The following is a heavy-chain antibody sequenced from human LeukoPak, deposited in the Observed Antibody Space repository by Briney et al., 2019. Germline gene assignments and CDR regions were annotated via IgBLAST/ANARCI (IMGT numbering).Heavy chain of an antibody. CDR1: GFTLSSYA. Sequence: GGSLRLSCSASGFTLSSYAMHWVRQAPGKGLEYVSAISSNGGSTYYADSVKGRFTISRDNSKNTLYLQMSGLRAEDTAVYYCVKGTPLTTVATFDYWGQGTLVTVSS. CDR3: VKGTPLTTVATFDY. D-gene: IGHD4-23*01. CDR2: ISSNGGST. V-gene: IGHV3-64D*06. J-gene: IGHJ4*02.